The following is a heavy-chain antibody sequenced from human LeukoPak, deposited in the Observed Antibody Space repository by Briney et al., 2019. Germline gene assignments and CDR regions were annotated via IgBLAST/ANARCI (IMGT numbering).Heavy chain of an antibody. D-gene: IGHD3-10*01. CDR3: ASPYYGSGSYIVDP. Sequence: PSETLSLTCTVSGGSISSSSYYWGWIRQPPGKGLEWIGSIYYSGSTYYNPPLKSRVTISVDTSKNQFSLKLSSVTAADTAVYYCASPYYGSGSYIVDPWGQGTLVTVSS. CDR1: GGSISSSSYY. CDR2: IYYSGST. V-gene: IGHV4-39*01. J-gene: IGHJ5*02.